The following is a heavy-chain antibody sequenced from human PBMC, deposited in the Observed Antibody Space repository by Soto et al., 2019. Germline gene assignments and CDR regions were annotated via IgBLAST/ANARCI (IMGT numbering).Heavy chain of an antibody. V-gene: IGHV4-38-2*01. Sequence: SETLSLTCAVSGYSISSGYYWGWIRQPPGKGLEWIGSIYHSGSTYYNPSLKSRVTISLDTSKNQFSLHLNSVTAADTAVYYCAREARTLEWYLDLWGRGTLVTVSS. J-gene: IGHJ2*01. D-gene: IGHD6-6*01. CDR3: AREARTLEWYLDL. CDR2: IYHSGST. CDR1: GYSISSGYY.